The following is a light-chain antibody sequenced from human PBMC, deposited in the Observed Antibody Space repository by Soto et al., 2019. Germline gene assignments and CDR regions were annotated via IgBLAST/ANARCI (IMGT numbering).Light chain of an antibody. CDR3: QQYGSSPPFT. V-gene: IGKV3-20*01. Sequence: EIVLTQSPGTLCLSPGERATLSCRASQSVSSSYLAWYQQKPGQAPRLLIYGASSRATGIPDRFGGSGSGTDFTLTISRLEPEDFAVYYCQQYGSSPPFTFGQGTKVEIK. CDR1: QSVSSSY. J-gene: IGKJ4*01. CDR2: GAS.